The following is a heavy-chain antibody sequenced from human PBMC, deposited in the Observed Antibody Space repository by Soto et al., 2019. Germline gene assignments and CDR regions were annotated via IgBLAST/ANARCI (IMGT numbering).Heavy chain of an antibody. J-gene: IGHJ6*02. D-gene: IGHD3-3*01. CDR3: ARRNPDNYDFWSGYYLGNYYYGMDV. CDR2: IYYSGST. CDR1: GGSISSSSYY. Sequence: SETLSLTCTVSGGSISSSSYYWGWIRQPPGKGPEWIGSIYYSGSTYYNPSLKSRVTISVDTSKNQFSLKLSSVTAADTAVYYCARRNPDNYDFWSGYYLGNYYYGMDVWGQGTTVTVSS. V-gene: IGHV4-39*01.